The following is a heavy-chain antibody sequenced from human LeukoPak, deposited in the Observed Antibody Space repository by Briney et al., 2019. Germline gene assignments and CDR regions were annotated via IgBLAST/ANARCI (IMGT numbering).Heavy chain of an antibody. CDR3: APGDAFDI. Sequence: PGGSLRLSCAASGFTFSSYAMSWVRQAPGKGLEWVAFIRYDGSNKYYADSVKGRFTISRDNSKNTLYLQMNSLRAEDTAVYYCAPGDAFDIWGQGTMITVSS. J-gene: IGHJ3*02. CDR1: GFTFSSYA. CDR2: IRYDGSNK. V-gene: IGHV3-30*02.